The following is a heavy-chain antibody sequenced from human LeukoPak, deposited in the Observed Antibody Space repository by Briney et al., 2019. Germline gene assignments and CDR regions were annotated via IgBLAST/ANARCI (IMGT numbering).Heavy chain of an antibody. Sequence: PGGSLRLSCEASGFTFSSYGMSWVRQAPGKGLEWVSGISGSGGTTYYGDSVQGRFTISRDNSKNTLFLHMSSLRAEDTAVYYCARDLAVAGARYFDYWGQGTLVTVSS. J-gene: IGHJ4*02. CDR3: ARDLAVAGARYFDY. CDR2: ISGSGGTT. CDR1: GFTFSSYG. V-gene: IGHV3-23*01. D-gene: IGHD6-19*01.